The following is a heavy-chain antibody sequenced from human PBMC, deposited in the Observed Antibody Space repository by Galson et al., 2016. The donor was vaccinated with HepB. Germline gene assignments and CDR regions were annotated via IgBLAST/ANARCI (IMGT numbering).Heavy chain of an antibody. Sequence: LSLTCTVSGGSISSGGYYWSWIRQHPGKGLEWIGYIYSSGSTYYNPSLKSRVTISVDRSKNQFSLNLSSVTAADTAVHFCARDPYDSSGYPDYWGQGILVTVSS. J-gene: IGHJ4*02. CDR1: GGSISSGGYY. V-gene: IGHV4-31*03. CDR3: ARDPYDSSGYPDY. D-gene: IGHD3-22*01. CDR2: IYSSGST.